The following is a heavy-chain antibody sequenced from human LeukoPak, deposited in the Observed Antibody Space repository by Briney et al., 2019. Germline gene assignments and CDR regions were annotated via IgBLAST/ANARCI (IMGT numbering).Heavy chain of an antibody. D-gene: IGHD4-23*01. J-gene: IGHJ4*02. CDR2: ISWNSGSI. Sequence: PGTSLRLSCAASGFTFDDYAMHWVRQAPGKGLEWVSGISWNSGSIGYADSVKGRFTISRDNSKNTLYLQMNSLRAEDTAVYYCAFSVVTPSWGQGTLVTVSS. V-gene: IGHV3-9*01. CDR1: GFTFDDYA. CDR3: AFSVVTPS.